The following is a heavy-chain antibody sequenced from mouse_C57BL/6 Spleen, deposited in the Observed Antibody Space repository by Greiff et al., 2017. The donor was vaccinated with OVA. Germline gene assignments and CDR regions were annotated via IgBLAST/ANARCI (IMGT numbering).Heavy chain of an antibody. CDR3: ARGGDYEGRYAMDY. CDR2: IDPSDSYT. J-gene: IGHJ4*01. V-gene: IGHV1-59*01. Sequence: QVQLQQPGAELVRPGTSVKLSCKASGYTFTSYWMHWVKQRPGQGLEWIGVIDPSDSYTNYNQKFKGKATLTVDTSSSTAYMQLSSLTSEDSAVYYCARGGDYEGRYAMDYWGQGTSVTVSS. CDR1: GYTFTSYW. D-gene: IGHD2-4*01.